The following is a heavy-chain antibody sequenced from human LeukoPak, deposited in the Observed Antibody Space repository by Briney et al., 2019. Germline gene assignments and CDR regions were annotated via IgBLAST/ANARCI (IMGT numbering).Heavy chain of an antibody. V-gene: IGHV4-30-4*08. J-gene: IGHJ4*02. CDR1: GGSISSGDYY. Sequence: SQTLSLTCTVSGGSISSGDYYWSWIRQPPGKGLEWIGYIYYSGSTYYNPSLKSRVTISVDTSKNQSSLKLSSVTAADTAVYYCARDGGSDSSGYHYWRQGTLVTVSS. D-gene: IGHD3-22*01. CDR2: IYYSGST. CDR3: ARDGGSDSSGYHY.